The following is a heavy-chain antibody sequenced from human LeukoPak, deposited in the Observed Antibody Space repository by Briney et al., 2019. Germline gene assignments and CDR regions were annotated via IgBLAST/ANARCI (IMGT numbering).Heavy chain of an antibody. V-gene: IGHV4-59*01. Sequence: SETPSLTCTVSGGSISSYYWSWIRQPPGKGLEWIGYIYYSGSTNYNPSLKSRVTISVDTSKNQFSLKLSSVTAADTAVYYCARDMDYFDYWGQGTLVTVSS. CDR1: GGSISSYY. CDR2: IYYSGST. J-gene: IGHJ4*02. D-gene: IGHD3-10*01. CDR3: ARDMDYFDY.